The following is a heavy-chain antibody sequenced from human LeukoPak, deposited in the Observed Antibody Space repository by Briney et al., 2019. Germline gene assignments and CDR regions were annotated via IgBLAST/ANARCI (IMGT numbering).Heavy chain of an antibody. V-gene: IGHV4-39*07. Sequence: PSETLSLTCTVSGGSISSSSYYWGWIRQPPGKGLEWIGSIYYSGSTYYNPSLKSRVTISVDTSKNQFSLKLSSVTAADTAVYYCARDPVGTVTSDYWGQGTLVTVSS. D-gene: IGHD4-17*01. CDR2: IYYSGST. CDR1: GGSISSSSYY. CDR3: ARDPVGTVTSDY. J-gene: IGHJ4*02.